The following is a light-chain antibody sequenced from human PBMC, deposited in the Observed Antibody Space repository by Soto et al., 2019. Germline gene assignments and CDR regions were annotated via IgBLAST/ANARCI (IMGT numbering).Light chain of an antibody. J-gene: IGKJ2*01. CDR1: QSVSSSY. CDR2: GAS. Sequence: EIVLTQSPGTLSLSPGERVTLSCRASQSVSSSYLAWYQQKPGQAPRLLIYGASSRATGIPDRFSGSGSGTHFTLTIRRLEPEDFAVYYCQQYGSSPYTFGQGTMLEI. CDR3: QQYGSSPYT. V-gene: IGKV3-20*01.